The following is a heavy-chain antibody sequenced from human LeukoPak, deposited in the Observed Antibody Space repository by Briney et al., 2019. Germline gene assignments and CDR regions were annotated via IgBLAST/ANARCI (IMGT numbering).Heavy chain of an antibody. V-gene: IGHV1-2*02. J-gene: IGHJ4*02. D-gene: IGHD5-18*01. Sequence: ASVKVSCKASGYTFTGHYMHWVRQAPGQGLEWMGWINPNNGVTKYAQKFQGRVTMTRDASISTAYMELSRLTSDDTAVYYCARSLDPGFKDYWGQGTLVTVSS. CDR3: ARSLDPGFKDY. CDR1: GYTFTGHY. CDR2: INPNNGVT.